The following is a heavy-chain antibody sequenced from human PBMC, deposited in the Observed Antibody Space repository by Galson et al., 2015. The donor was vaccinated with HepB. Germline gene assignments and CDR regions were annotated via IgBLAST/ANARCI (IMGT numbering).Heavy chain of an antibody. V-gene: IGHV4-39*01. D-gene: IGHD3-22*01. CDR2: IYYSGST. CDR1: GGSISSSSYY. CDR3: ARSPQPTGFITMIVVGPYYFDY. Sequence: SETLSLTCTVSGGSISSSSYYWGWIRQPPGKGLEWIGSIYYSGSTYYNPSLKSRVTISVDTSKNQFSLKLSSVTAADTAVYYCARSPQPTGFITMIVVGPYYFDYWGQGTLVTVSS. J-gene: IGHJ4*02.